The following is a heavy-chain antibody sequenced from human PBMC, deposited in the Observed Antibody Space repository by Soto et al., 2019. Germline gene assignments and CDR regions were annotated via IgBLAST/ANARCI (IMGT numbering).Heavy chain of an antibody. D-gene: IGHD2-2*01. CDR2: ISWNSGSI. J-gene: IGHJ4*02. V-gene: IGHV3-9*01. CDR1: GFTFDDYA. Sequence: GGSLRLSCAASGFTFDDYAMHWVRQAPGKGLEWVSGISWNSGSIGYADSVKGRFTISRDNAKNSLYLQMNSLRAEDTALYYCAKEDCSSTSCYFDYWGQGTLVTVSS. CDR3: AKEDCSSTSCYFDY.